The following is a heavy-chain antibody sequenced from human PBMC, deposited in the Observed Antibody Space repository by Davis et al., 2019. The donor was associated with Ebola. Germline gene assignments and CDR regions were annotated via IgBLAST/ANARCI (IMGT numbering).Heavy chain of an antibody. J-gene: IGHJ6*04. CDR1: GYTFTSYG. V-gene: IGHV1-18*04. CDR2: ISAYNGNT. D-gene: IGHD2-2*01. CDR3: ASRVVPAAMKRFGGDDYYYYYGMDV. Sequence: AASVKVSCKASGYTFTSYGISWVRQAPGQGLEWMGWISAYNGNTNYAQKLQGRVTMTTDTSTSTAYMELSSLRSEDTAVYYCASRVVPAAMKRFGGDDYYYYYGMDVWGKGTTVTVSS.